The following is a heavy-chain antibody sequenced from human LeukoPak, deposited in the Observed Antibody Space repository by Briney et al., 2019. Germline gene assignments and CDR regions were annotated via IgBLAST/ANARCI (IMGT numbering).Heavy chain of an antibody. V-gene: IGHV3-9*01. D-gene: IGHD3-22*01. CDR3: AKDTGRTYYYDSSGFFDY. CDR2: ISWNSGSI. CDR1: GFTFSSYA. Sequence: PGGSLRLSCAASGFTFSSYAMHWVRQAPGKGLEWVSGISWNSGSIGYADSVKGRFTISRDNAKNSLYLQMNSLRAEDTALYYCAKDTGRTYYYDSSGFFDYWGQGTLVTVSS. J-gene: IGHJ4*02.